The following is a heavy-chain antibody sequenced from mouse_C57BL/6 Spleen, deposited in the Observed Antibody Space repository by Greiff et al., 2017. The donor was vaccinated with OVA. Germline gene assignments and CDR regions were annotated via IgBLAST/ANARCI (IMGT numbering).Heavy chain of an antibody. CDR2: IDPEDGDT. CDR1: GFNIKDYY. J-gene: IGHJ3*01. CDR3: TTGTAQATAWFAY. D-gene: IGHD3-2*02. V-gene: IGHV14-1*01. Sequence: VQLKQSGAELVRPGASVKLSCTASGFNIKDYYMHWVKQRPEQGLEWIGRIDPEDGDTESAPKFPGKATMTADTSSNTAYLQLSSLTSEDTAVDYCTTGTAQATAWFAYWGQGTLVTVSA.